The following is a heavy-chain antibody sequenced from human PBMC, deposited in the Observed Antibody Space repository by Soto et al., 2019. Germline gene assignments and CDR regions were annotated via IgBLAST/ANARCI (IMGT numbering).Heavy chain of an antibody. V-gene: IGHV4-4*07. J-gene: IGHJ5*02. CDR3: ARDFPGRFDP. Sequence: PSETLSLTCTVSGGFIRSYCWSWVRQPAGRGLEWIGRFCTSGGSNYNPSLKSRVSMSADMSSNQFSLKMSSVTAADTAVYCCARDFPGRFDPWGQGTLVTVSS. CDR1: GGFIRSYC. D-gene: IGHD1-26*01. CDR2: FCTSGGS.